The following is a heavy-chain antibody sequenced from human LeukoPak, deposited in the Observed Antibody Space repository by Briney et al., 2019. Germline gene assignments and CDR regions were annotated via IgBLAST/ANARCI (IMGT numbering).Heavy chain of an antibody. D-gene: IGHD6-13*01. CDR1: GGSISSYY. CDR2: IYTSGST. J-gene: IGHJ4*02. Sequence: SETLSLTCTVSGGSISSYYWSWIRQLAGKGLEWIGRIYTSGSTNYNPSLKSRVTMSVDTSKNQFSLKLSSVTAADTVVYYCAREIAAARANDYWGQGTLVTVSS. CDR3: AREIAAARANDY. V-gene: IGHV4-4*07.